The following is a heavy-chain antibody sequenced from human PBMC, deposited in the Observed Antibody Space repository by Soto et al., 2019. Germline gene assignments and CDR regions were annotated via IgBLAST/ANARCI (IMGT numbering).Heavy chain of an antibody. CDR2: ISYDGSNK. D-gene: IGHD3-3*01. CDR3: AKAPYDFWSGYYTYFDY. CDR1: GFTFSSYG. Sequence: PGGSLRLSCAASGFTFSSYGMHWVRQAPGKGLEWVAVISYDGSNKYYADSVKGRFTISRDNSKNTLYLQMNSLRAEDTAAYYWAKAPYDFWSGYYTYFDYWGQGTLVTVSS. J-gene: IGHJ4*02. V-gene: IGHV3-30*18.